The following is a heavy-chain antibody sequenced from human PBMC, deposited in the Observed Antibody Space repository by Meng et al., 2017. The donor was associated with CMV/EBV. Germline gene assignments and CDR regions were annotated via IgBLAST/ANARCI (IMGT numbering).Heavy chain of an antibody. CDR3: ATGSTASSPQDAFDI. V-gene: IGHV4-34*01. D-gene: IGHD5/OR15-5a*01. Sequence: GSLRLSCAVYGGSFSSYYWSWIRQPPGKGLEWIGEINHSGSANYNPSLKSRVSISVDTSKNQFSLKLSSVTAADTAVYYCATGSTASSPQDAFDIWGQGTMVTVSS. J-gene: IGHJ3*02. CDR2: INHSGSA. CDR1: GGSFSSYY.